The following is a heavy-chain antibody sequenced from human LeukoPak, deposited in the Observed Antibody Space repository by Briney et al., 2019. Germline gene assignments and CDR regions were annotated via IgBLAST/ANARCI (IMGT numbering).Heavy chain of an antibody. CDR1: GGSISSGGYY. CDR3: ARDKGSTSLLYDNWRDAFDI. Sequence: PSQTLSLTCTVSGGSISSGGYYWSWIRQHPGKGLEWIGYIYYSGSTYYNPSLKSRVTISVDTSKNQFSLKLSSVTAADTAVYYCARDKGSTSLLYDNWRDAFDIWGQGTMVTVSS. V-gene: IGHV4-31*03. CDR2: IYYSGST. D-gene: IGHD1-20*01. J-gene: IGHJ3*02.